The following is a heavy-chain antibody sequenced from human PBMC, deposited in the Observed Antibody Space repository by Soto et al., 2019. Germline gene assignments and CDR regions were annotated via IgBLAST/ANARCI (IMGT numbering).Heavy chain of an antibody. J-gene: IGHJ1*01. CDR3: ARDPFGAPKY. CDR2: IKGDGSST. D-gene: IGHD3-3*01. Sequence: GGSLRLSCAASGFTFSGYWMHWVRQVPGKGLVWVSRIKGDGSSTSYADSVKGRFTISRDNAKNTLYLQMNSLRAEDTAVYYCARDPFGAPKYWGQGTLVTVSS. V-gene: IGHV3-74*01. CDR1: GFTFSGYW.